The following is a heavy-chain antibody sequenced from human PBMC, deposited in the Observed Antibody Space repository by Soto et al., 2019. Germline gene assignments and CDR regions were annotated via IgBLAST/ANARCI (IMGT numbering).Heavy chain of an antibody. CDR1: GGSISSGGYY. Sequence: QVQLQESGPGLVKPSQTLSLTCSVSGGSISSGGYYWSWIRQHPGKGLEWIGYIYYSGSTYYNPFLKSRVTISVDTSKNQFSLQLSSVTAADTAVYYCARDQYGDNWYFDLWGRGTLVTVSS. CDR2: IYYSGST. V-gene: IGHV4-31*03. D-gene: IGHD4-17*01. J-gene: IGHJ2*01. CDR3: ARDQYGDNWYFDL.